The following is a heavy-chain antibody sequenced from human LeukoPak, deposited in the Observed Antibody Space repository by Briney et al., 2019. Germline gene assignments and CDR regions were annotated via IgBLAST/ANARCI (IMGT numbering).Heavy chain of an antibody. Sequence: ASVKVSCKASGYTFTTYGISWVRQAPGQGPEWMGWISTFNGNTNFEQKFQGRVTMTTDTSTSTAYMELRSLRSDDTAVYYCAREVVATKKGYGFYFYLDVWGQGTTVTVSS. J-gene: IGHJ6*02. CDR3: AREVVATKKGYGFYFYLDV. CDR2: ISTFNGNT. D-gene: IGHD5-12*01. CDR1: GYTFTTYG. V-gene: IGHV1-18*01.